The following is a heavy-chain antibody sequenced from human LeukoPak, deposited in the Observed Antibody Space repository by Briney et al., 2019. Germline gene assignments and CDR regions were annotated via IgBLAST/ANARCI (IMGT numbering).Heavy chain of an antibody. CDR2: IRNKANSYAT. J-gene: IGHJ4*02. V-gene: IGHV3-73*01. CDR3: ARSSMTTPFDY. CDR1: GFTFCGSA. D-gene: IGHD1-14*01. Sequence: GGSLRLSCAASGFTFCGSAMHWVRQASGKGLEWVGRIRNKANSYATAYSASVKGRFTISRDDSKNTAYLQMNSLKTEDTAVYYCARSSMTTPFDYWGQGTLVTVSS.